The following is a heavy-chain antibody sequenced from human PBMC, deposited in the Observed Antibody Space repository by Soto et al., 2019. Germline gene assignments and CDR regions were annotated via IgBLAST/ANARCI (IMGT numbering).Heavy chain of an antibody. J-gene: IGHJ4*02. D-gene: IGHD3-10*01. CDR3: ARRHSGSHPDY. V-gene: IGHV5-10-1*01. CDR2: IDPSDSYT. Sequence: GESLKIFCKGSGYIFTSYWISLVRQMPGKGLEWMGRIDPSDSYTNYSPSFQGHVTISSDKSISTAYLQWSSLKASDTAVYYCARRHSGSHPDYCGQGTRVTVS. CDR1: GYIFTSYW.